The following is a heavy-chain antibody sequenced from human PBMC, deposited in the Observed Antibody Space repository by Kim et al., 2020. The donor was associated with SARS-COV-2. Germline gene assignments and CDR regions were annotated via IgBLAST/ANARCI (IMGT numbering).Heavy chain of an antibody. V-gene: IGHV3-48*03. CDR3: ARGGTYYDSWSGYYNYYYGMDV. D-gene: IGHD3-3*01. Sequence: GGSLRLSCAASGFTFSSYEMNWVRQAPGKGLEWVSYISSSGSTIYYADSVKGRFTISRDNAKNSLYLQMNSLRAEDTAVYYCARGGTYYDSWSGYYNYYYGMDVWGKGTTDTVPS. J-gene: IGHJ6*04. CDR2: ISSSGSTI. CDR1: GFTFSSYE.